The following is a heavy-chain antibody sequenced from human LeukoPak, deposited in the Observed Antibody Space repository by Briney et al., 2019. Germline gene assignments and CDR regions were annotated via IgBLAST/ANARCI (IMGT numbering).Heavy chain of an antibody. D-gene: IGHD3-10*01. CDR2: ITYVGGYNQ. V-gene: IGHV3-30*02. J-gene: IGHJ4*02. Sequence: GGSLRLSCAASGFIFSTYGMHWVRQAPGKGLEWVSFITYVGGYNQYYAESVKGRFTISRDNSKNTLYLQMISLRLEDAAVYYCAKDKEYASGSYPIESWGQGTLVTVSS. CDR1: GFIFSTYG. CDR3: AKDKEYASGSYPIES.